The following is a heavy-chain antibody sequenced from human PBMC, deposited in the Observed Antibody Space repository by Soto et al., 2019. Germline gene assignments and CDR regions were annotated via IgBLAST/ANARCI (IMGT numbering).Heavy chain of an antibody. Sequence: VASVKVSCKASGYTFTSYGISWVRQAPGQGLEWMGWISAYNGNTNYAQKLQGRVTMTTDTSTSTAYMELRSLRSDDTAVYYCARDRIQLWLPYYFDYWGQGTLVTSPQ. J-gene: IGHJ4*02. V-gene: IGHV1-18*01. CDR3: ARDRIQLWLPYYFDY. CDR2: ISAYNGNT. CDR1: GYTFTSYG. D-gene: IGHD5-18*01.